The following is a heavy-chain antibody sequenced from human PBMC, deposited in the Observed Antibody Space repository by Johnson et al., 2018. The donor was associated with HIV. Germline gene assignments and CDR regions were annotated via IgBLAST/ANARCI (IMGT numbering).Heavy chain of an antibody. CDR2: IYSGGST. CDR1: GFTVSSNY. Sequence: EQLVESGGGLVQPGGSLRLSCAASGFTVSSNYMSWVRQAPGKGLEWVSVIYSGGSTYYADSVKGRFTISRDNSKNTLYLQMNSLRAEDTAVYYCMLRTHAEKAFDIWGQGTMVTVSS. D-gene: IGHD2-8*01. V-gene: IGHV3-66*01. CDR3: MLRTHAEKAFDI. J-gene: IGHJ3*02.